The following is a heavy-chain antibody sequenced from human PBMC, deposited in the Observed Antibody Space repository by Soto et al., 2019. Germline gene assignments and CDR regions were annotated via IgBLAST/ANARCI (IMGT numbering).Heavy chain of an antibody. CDR2: ISAYNGNT. Sequence: VASVKVSCKASGYTFTSYGISWVRQAPGQGLEWMGWISAYNGNTNYAQKLQGRVTMTTDTSTSTAYMELRSLRSDDTAVYYCARDPLAGLMNWFDPWGQGTLVTVSS. V-gene: IGHV1-18*04. CDR1: GYTFTSYG. J-gene: IGHJ5*02. D-gene: IGHD3-16*01. CDR3: ARDPLAGLMNWFDP.